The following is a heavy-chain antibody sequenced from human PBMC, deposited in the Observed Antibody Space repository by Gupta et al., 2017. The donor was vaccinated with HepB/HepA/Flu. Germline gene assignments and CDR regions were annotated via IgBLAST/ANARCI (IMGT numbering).Heavy chain of an antibody. J-gene: IGHJ6*03. CDR3: ARGAPMNWGDYSYYMDV. D-gene: IGHD7-27*01. V-gene: IGHV1-2*02. CDR1: GYTFTGYY. CDR2: INPNSGGT. Sequence: QVQVVQSGAEVKKAGASVKVPGKASGYTFTGYYMHCVRQAPGQGLEWMGWINPNSGGTNYAQKFQGRVTMTRDTSISTAYMELNRLRSDDTAVYYCARGAPMNWGDYSYYMDVWGKGTTVTVSS.